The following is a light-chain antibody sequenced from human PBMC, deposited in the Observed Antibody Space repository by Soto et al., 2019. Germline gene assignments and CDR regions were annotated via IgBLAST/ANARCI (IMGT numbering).Light chain of an antibody. Sequence: EIVLTQSPGTLSLSPGERATLSCRASQSVSSNYLAWFQQKPGQAPRFVIYGASSRATGIPNMFGGSGSGTDFPLTISRLEPEDFAVYYCQQYGSSPLTFGGGTKVEIK. J-gene: IGKJ4*01. CDR3: QQYGSSPLT. CDR2: GAS. V-gene: IGKV3-20*01. CDR1: QSVSSNY.